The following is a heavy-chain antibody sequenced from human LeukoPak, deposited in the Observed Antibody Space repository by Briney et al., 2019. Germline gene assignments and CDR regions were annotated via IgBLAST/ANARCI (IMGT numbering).Heavy chain of an antibody. CDR3: ARAEFWSGPPDY. V-gene: IGHV4-59*01. CDR2: IYYSGST. D-gene: IGHD3-3*01. CDR1: GGSISSYY. J-gene: IGHJ4*02. Sequence: KPSETLSLTCTVSGGSISSYYWSWIRQPPGKGLEWIGYIYYSGSTNYNPSLESRVTISVDTSKNQFSLKLSSVTAADTAVYYCARAEFWSGPPDYWGQGTLVTVSS.